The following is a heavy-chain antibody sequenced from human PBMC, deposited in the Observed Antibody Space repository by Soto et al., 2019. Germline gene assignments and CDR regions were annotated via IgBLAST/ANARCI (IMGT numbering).Heavy chain of an antibody. V-gene: IGHV4-59*01. D-gene: IGHD3-10*01. CDR2: IHFGGTT. CDR1: GGSMRTYF. CDR3: ARSDYGEFDY. J-gene: IGHJ4*02. Sequence: SETLSLTCTVSGGSMRTYFWNWIRQPPGKGLEWIAYIHFGGTTNYNPSLKSRVTISIDMSKNRLSLKLNSVTAADTALYYCARSDYGEFDYWGQGALVTVSS.